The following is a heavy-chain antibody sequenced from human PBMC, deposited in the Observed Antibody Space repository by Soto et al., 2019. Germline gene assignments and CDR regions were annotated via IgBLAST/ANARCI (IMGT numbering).Heavy chain of an antibody. D-gene: IGHD2-21*02. CDR2: ISKDGGKK. V-gene: IGHV3-30-3*01. CDR1: GFTFSNYD. J-gene: IGHJ6*02. CDR3: ARDKYCAGDCYSTAGEDGMDV. Sequence: QVQLVESGGGVVQPGRSLRLSCAASGFTFSNYDIHWVRQAPGKGLEWVAVISKDGGKKYYAESVKGRFTISRDNSKNTLYLQMNSLRTEDTAVYYCARDKYCAGDCYSTAGEDGMDVWGQGTTVTVSS.